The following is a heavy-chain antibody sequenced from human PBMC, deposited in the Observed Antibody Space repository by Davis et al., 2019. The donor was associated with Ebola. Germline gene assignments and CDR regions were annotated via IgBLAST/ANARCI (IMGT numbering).Heavy chain of an antibody. CDR1: GFTFSSYS. J-gene: IGHJ5*02. D-gene: IGHD3-22*01. CDR3: ARDALFYYDSSGYYPSWFDP. V-gene: IGHV3-21*01. CDR2: ISSSSSYI. Sequence: PGGSLRLSCAASGFTFSSYSMNWVRQAPGKGLEWVSSISSSSSYIYYADSVKGRFTISRDNAKNSLYLQMNSLRAEDTAVYYCARDALFYYDSSGYYPSWFDPWGQGTLVTVSS.